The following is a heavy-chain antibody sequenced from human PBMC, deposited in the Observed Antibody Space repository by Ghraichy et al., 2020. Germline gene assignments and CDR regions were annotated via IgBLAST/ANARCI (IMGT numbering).Heavy chain of an antibody. Sequence: ETLSLTCAASGFTFSSYAMSWVRQAPGKGLEWVSAISGSGGSTYYADSVKGRFTISRDNSKNTLYLQMNSLRAEDTAVYYCANIALAVVPYDILTGYSMGTGDYWGQGTLVTVSS. CDR2: ISGSGGST. CDR3: ANIALAVVPYDILTGYSMGTGDY. J-gene: IGHJ4*02. V-gene: IGHV3-23*01. D-gene: IGHD3-9*01. CDR1: GFTFSSYA.